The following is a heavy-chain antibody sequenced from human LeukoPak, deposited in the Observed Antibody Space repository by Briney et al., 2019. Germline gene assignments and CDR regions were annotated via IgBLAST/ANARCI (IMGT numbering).Heavy chain of an antibody. D-gene: IGHD1-26*01. V-gene: IGHV4-4*07. J-gene: IGHJ4*02. Sequence: SETLSLTCTVAGGSISSYYWSWIRQPAGKGLEWIGRIYTSGSTNYNDSLKSRVSMSVDTSKNQFSLKLSSVTAADTAVFYCARENSGSYREFDYWGQGTLVTVSS. CDR2: IYTSGST. CDR1: GGSISSYY. CDR3: ARENSGSYREFDY.